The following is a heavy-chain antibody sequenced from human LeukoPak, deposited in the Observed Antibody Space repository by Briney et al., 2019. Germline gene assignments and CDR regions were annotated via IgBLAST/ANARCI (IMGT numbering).Heavy chain of an antibody. V-gene: IGHV4-59*01. CDR3: AREDPQTTVPEGMDV. J-gene: IGHJ6*02. CDR2: IYYSGTT. D-gene: IGHD4-17*01. CDR1: GGSISYYY. Sequence: SETLSLTCTVSGGSISYYYWSWIRQSPGKGLEWIGYIYYSGTTNYNPSLKSRVTISVDTSKNQFSLQLRSVSAADTAVYYCAREDPQTTVPEGMDVWGQGTTVTVSS.